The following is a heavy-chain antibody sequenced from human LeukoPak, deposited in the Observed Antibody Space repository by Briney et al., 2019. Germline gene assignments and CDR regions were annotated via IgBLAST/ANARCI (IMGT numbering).Heavy chain of an antibody. CDR1: GFTLSSNY. CDR3: ARDYSRQGFFDY. D-gene: IGHD5-18*01. V-gene: IGHV3-66*01. CDR2: IYSGGST. J-gene: IGHJ4*02. Sequence: GGSLRLSCAASGFTLSSNYMSWVRQAPGKGVEGVSVIYSGGSTYYADSVKGRFTISRDNSKNTLYLQMNSLRAEDTAVYYCARDYSRQGFFDYWGQRTLVTVSS.